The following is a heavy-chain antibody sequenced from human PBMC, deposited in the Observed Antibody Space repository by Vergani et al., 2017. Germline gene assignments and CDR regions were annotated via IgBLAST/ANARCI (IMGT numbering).Heavy chain of an antibody. CDR1: GVTFSDFS. J-gene: IGHJ6*02. D-gene: IGHD2-8*01. Sequence: VQLVESGGGLVKPGGSLRLSCAASGVTFSDFSMSWFRQAPGKGLEWVAFIGSSGPYINYADSVKGRFIISRDNTNNSLFLKLRSLRAEDAAVYYCARDCTSGGCPDNYGMDVWGQGATVTVSS. CDR3: ARDCTSGGCPDNYGMDV. V-gene: IGHV3-21*06. CDR2: IGSSGPYI.